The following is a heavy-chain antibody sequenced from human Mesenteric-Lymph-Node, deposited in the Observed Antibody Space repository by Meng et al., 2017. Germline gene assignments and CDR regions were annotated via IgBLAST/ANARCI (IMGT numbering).Heavy chain of an antibody. CDR2: ISGSGGST. J-gene: IGHJ4*02. D-gene: IGHD2-15*01. CDR3: TRYSRTPDY. CDR1: GFTFDDYA. Sequence: GGSLRLSCAASGFTFDDYAMHWVRQAPGKGLEWVSAISGSGGSTYYADSVKGRFTISRDNSKNTLYLQMNSLRAEDTAMYFCTRYSRTPDYWGQGTLVTVSS. V-gene: IGHV3-23*01.